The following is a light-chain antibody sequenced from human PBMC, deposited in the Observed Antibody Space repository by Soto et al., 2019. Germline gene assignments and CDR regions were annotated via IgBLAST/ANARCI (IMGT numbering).Light chain of an antibody. CDR2: AAS. CDR3: QQSYSTLWT. J-gene: IGKJ1*01. CDR1: QSMSSY. Sequence: DLQMTQSPSSLSASVGDRVTITCRASQSMSSYLNWYQQKPGKAPKLLIYAASSLQSGVPSRFSGSGSGTDFTLTISSMQPEDFATYYCQQSYSTLWTFGQGTKVEIK. V-gene: IGKV1-39*01.